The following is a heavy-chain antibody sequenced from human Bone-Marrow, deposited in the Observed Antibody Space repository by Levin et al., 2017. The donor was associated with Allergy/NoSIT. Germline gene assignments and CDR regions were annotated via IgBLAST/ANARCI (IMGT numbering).Heavy chain of an antibody. CDR3: ARDDADGHPLGY. V-gene: IGHV3-33*01. Sequence: GGSLRLSCAASGFTFSRYGMHWVRQAPDKGLECVAVIWYDGSNEYYIDSVRGRFTISRDNSKDTLYLEMTSLRAEDTAIYYCARDDADGHPLGYWGQGTLVTVSS. CDR2: IWYDGSNE. J-gene: IGHJ4*02. CDR1: GFTFSRYG.